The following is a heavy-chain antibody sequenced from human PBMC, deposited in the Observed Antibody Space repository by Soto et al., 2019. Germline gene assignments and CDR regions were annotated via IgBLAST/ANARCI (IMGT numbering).Heavy chain of an antibody. CDR1: GGTISSNNYY. CDR3: VGESYYMDV. Sequence: PSETLSLTCFVSGGTISSNNYYWGWIRQPPGKGLEWIGSIYYSGSTYYNPSLKSRVTISVDTSKNQFSLKLSSVTAADTAVYYCVGESYYMDVWGKGTTVTVSS. J-gene: IGHJ6*03. V-gene: IGHV4-39*01. CDR2: IYYSGST. D-gene: IGHD3-10*01.